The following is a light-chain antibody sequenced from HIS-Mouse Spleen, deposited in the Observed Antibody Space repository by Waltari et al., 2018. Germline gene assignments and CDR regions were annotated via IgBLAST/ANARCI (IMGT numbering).Light chain of an antibody. V-gene: IGLV2-23*01. J-gene: IGLJ3*02. CDR3: CSYAGSSTWV. CDR1: SSDVGSYNL. Sequence: QSALTQPASVSGSPGQSITISCPGTSSDVGSYNLVSWSQQHPGKAPNLMFYEGSKRPSVVSNRVSGSKSGNTASLTISGLQAEDEADYYCCSYAGSSTWVFGGGTKLTVL. CDR2: EGS.